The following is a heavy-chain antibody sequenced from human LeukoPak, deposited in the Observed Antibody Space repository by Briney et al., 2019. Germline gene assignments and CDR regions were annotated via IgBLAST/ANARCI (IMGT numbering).Heavy chain of an antibody. Sequence: SETLSLTCTVSGGSISSYYWSWIRQPPGKGLEWIGEINHSGSTNYNLSLKSRVTISVDTSKNQFSLKLSSVTAADTAVYYCARNSFSYGFDYWGQGTLVTVSS. D-gene: IGHD3-10*01. CDR3: ARNSFSYGFDY. CDR2: INHSGST. V-gene: IGHV4-34*01. J-gene: IGHJ4*02. CDR1: GGSISSYY.